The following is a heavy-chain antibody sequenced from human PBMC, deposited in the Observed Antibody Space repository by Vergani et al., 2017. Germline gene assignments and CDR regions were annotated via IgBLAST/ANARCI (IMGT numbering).Heavy chain of an antibody. CDR2: ISAYNGNQ. Sequence: QVQLVQSGAEVKKPGASVKVSCKASGYTFTSSGISWVRQAPGQGLEWMGWISAYNGNQNYAQKLQGRVTMTTDTSTSSAYMELMSLRSSDTAVYYCARDSRGTTVANYWGQGTLVTVSS. CDR3: ARDSRGTTVANY. V-gene: IGHV1-18*01. J-gene: IGHJ4*02. D-gene: IGHD4-23*01. CDR1: GYTFTSSG.